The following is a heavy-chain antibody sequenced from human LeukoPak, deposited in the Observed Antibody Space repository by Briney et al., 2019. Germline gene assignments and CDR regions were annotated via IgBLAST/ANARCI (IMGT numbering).Heavy chain of an antibody. D-gene: IGHD6-19*01. Sequence: GGSLRLSCAASGFTFSSYWMSWVRQAPGKGLEWVANIKQDGSEKYYVDSVKGRFTISRDNAKNSLYLQMNSLRAEDTAVYYCAKGEQKGYSSGWYAIDYWGQGTLVTVSS. J-gene: IGHJ4*02. CDR1: GFTFSSYW. V-gene: IGHV3-7*01. CDR2: IKQDGSEK. CDR3: AKGEQKGYSSGWYAIDY.